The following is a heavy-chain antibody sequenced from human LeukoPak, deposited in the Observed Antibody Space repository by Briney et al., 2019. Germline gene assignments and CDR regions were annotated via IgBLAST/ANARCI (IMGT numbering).Heavy chain of an antibody. CDR2: IKQDGSDI. CDR3: ARDKIVGASNFDS. V-gene: IGHV3-7*01. J-gene: IGHJ4*02. CDR1: GFTFSRYW. D-gene: IGHD1-26*01. Sequence: GGSLRLSCAASGFTFSRYWMSWVRQAPGKGLEWVANIKQDGSDIYYADSVKGRFTISRDNAKNSLYLQMNWLRAEDTSIYYCARDKIVGASNFDSWGQGTLVTDSS.